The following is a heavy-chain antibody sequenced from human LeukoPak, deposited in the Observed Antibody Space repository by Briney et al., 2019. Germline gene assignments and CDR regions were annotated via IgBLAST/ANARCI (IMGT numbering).Heavy chain of an antibody. CDR2: LSGSGASR. CDR3: AKEDYSDNSGVDY. D-gene: IGHD3-22*01. V-gene: IGHV3-23*01. Sequence: GGSLRLSCAASGFTFDNYGTTWVRQAPGKGLEWVSSLSGSGASRYYADSVKGRFTISRDNSKKTVYLQMSSLRAEETAVYYCAKEDYSDNSGVDYWGQGTLVTVSS. J-gene: IGHJ4*02. CDR1: GFTFDNYG.